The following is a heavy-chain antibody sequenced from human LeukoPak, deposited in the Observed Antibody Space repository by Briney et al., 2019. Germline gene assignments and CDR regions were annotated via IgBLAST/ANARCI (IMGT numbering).Heavy chain of an antibody. J-gene: IGHJ4*02. CDR3: AKRSGSPHNFDY. Sequence: PGGSLRLSCAASGFAFDAHAMNWVRQAPGKPLEWVSLISGDGGTTHYADSVRGRFTISRDNSRNSLYLQMKSLRTEDTALYYCAKRSGSPHNFDYWGQGTLVTVSS. D-gene: IGHD1-14*01. CDR1: GFAFDAHA. CDR2: ISGDGGTT. V-gene: IGHV3-43*02.